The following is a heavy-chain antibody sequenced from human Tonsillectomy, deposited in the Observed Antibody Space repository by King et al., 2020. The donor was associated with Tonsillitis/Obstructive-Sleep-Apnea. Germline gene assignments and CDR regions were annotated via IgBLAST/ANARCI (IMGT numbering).Heavy chain of an antibody. V-gene: IGHV3-48*03. Sequence: VQLVESGGGLVQPGGSLRLSCTASGFTFSNYEMNWVRQAPGKGLEWISDISENGSTTDYADSVKGRFTISRDNAKNSLYLQMNSLRAEDTAVYYCARVVEYYYNHMDVWGKGTTVTVSS. CDR1: GFTFSNYE. D-gene: IGHD2-15*01. J-gene: IGHJ6*03. CDR3: ARVVEYYYNHMDV. CDR2: ISENGSTT.